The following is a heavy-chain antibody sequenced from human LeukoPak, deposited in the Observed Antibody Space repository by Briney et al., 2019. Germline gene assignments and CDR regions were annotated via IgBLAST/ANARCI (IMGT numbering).Heavy chain of an antibody. J-gene: IGHJ6*02. D-gene: IGHD3-22*01. Sequence: ASVKVSCKASGYTFTCYYMHWVRQAPGQGLEWMGRINPNSGGTNYAQKFQGRVTMTRDTSISTAYMELSRLRSDDTAVYYCARDFNYDSSGYYYGYYYYGMDVWGQGTTVTVSS. CDR2: INPNSGGT. V-gene: IGHV1-2*06. CDR1: GYTFTCYY. CDR3: ARDFNYDSSGYYYGYYYYGMDV.